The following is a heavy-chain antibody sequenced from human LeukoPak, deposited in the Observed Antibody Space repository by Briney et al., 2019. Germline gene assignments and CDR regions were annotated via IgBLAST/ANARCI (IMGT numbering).Heavy chain of an antibody. CDR1: RLNFRIFG. Sequence: GGSLRLSCAASRLNFRIFGMNWVRQAPGKGLEWISSVSSGGDFRYYADSVRGRFTISRDNANNSLYLQMNSLRIDDTAVYYCAKDVTVAGFDYWGQGALVTVSS. D-gene: IGHD6-19*01. J-gene: IGHJ4*02. CDR2: VSSGGDFR. CDR3: AKDVTVAGFDY. V-gene: IGHV3-21*01.